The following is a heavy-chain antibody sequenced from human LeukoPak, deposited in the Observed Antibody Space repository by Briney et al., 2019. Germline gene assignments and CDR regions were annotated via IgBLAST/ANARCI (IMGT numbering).Heavy chain of an antibody. CDR2: LYTGGST. CDR1: GFTVSNNY. D-gene: IGHD3-22*01. V-gene: IGHV3-53*01. CDR3: ARRAGALYYHDTSGPFDH. Sequence: GGSLRLSCAASGFTVSNNYMSWVRQAPGKGLERVSVLYTGGSTYYADSVKGRFIISRDNSRNTLYLQMNSLRVDDTAVYFCARRAGALYYHDTSGPFDHWGRGTLVTVSS. J-gene: IGHJ4*02.